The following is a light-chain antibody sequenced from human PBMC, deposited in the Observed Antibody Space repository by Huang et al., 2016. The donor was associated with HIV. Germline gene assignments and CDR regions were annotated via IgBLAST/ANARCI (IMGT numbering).Light chain of an antibody. V-gene: IGKV3-11*01. CDR1: QSIGTY. J-gene: IGKJ4*01. CDR3: QQRSKWPLT. Sequence: EIVLTQSPVTLSLSPGDRATLSCRASQSIGTYLAWYQQKSGQAPRLLIYDVSNRAAGVPARLSASGSETDFTLTIASLDPDDFAIYHCQQRSKWPLTFGGGTKVEMK. CDR2: DVS.